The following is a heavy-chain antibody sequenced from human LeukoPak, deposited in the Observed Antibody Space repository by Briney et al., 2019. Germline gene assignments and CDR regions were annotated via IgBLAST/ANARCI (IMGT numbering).Heavy chain of an antibody. J-gene: IGHJ4*02. CDR1: GFTFSSYE. Sequence: GGSLRLACAASGFTFSSYEMNWVRQAPGKGLEWVSYISSSGSTIYYAVSVKGRFTICRDNAQNSLHLQMTSLIVEDTAVYYCERDTYRFFDWWGQGIQVAVSS. CDR3: ERDTYRFFDW. D-gene: IGHD3-16*02. CDR2: ISSSGSTI. V-gene: IGHV3-48*03.